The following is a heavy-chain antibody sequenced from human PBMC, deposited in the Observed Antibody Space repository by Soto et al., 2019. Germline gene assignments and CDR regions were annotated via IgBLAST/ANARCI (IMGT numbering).Heavy chain of an antibody. CDR1: GYTFTSYA. V-gene: IGHV1-3*01. D-gene: IGHD3-10*01. Sequence: QVQLVQSGAEVKKPGASVKVSCKASGYTFTSYAMHWVRQAPGQRLEWMGWINAGNGNTKYSQKFQGRVTITRDTSASTDYMELRSLRSEDTAVYYCARGDPYTMVRGVTQPPSYYYGMDVWGQGTTVTVSS. CDR2: INAGNGNT. CDR3: ARGDPYTMVRGVTQPPSYYYGMDV. J-gene: IGHJ6*02.